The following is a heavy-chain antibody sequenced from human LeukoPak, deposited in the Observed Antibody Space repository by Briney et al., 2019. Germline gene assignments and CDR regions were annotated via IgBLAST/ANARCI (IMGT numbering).Heavy chain of an antibody. J-gene: IGHJ4*02. V-gene: IGHV3-7*01. CDR3: ARDMGVGDSSGYYSYFDY. Sequence: PGGSLRLSCAASGSTFSSYWMSWVRQAPGKGLEWVANIKQDGSEKYYVDSVKGRFTISRDNAKNSLYLQMNSLRAEDTAVYYCARDMGVGDSSGYYSYFDYWGQGTLVTVSS. D-gene: IGHD3-22*01. CDR2: IKQDGSEK. CDR1: GSTFSSYW.